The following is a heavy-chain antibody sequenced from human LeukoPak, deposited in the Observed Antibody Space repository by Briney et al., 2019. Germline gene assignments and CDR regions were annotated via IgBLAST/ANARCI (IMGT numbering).Heavy chain of an antibody. J-gene: IGHJ3*01. CDR3: AKGLYGSGSYDAFDL. D-gene: IGHD3-10*01. CDR1: GFTFSSYA. V-gene: IGHV3-23*01. CDR2: ISSSGGST. Sequence: GGSVRLSCAASGFTFSSYAMSWVRQAPGKGLEWVSVISSSGGSTYYADSVKGRFTISRDNSKNALYLQMKSPRAEDTAVNYCAKGLYGSGSYDAFDLWAQRTIVTVSS.